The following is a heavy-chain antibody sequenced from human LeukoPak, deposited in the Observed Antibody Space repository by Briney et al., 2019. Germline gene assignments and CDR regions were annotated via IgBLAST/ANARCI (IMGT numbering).Heavy chain of an antibody. CDR1: GGSISSSSYY. D-gene: IGHD6-19*01. J-gene: IGHJ4*02. CDR2: IYYSGST. V-gene: IGHV4-39*07. CDR3: ARSYLAVAGSFFDY. Sequence: SETLSLTCTVSGGSISSSSYYWGWIRQPPGKGLEWIGSIYYSGSTYCNPSLKSRVTISVDTSKNQFSLKLSSVTAADTAVYYCARSYLAVAGSFFDYWGQGTLVTVSS.